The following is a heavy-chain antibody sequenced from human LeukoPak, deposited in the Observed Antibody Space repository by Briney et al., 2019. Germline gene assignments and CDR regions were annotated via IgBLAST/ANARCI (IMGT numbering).Heavy chain of an antibody. CDR2: ISTSSSYI. Sequence: SGGSLRLSCAASGFTFSVYSMNWVRKAPGKGLEWVSSISTSSSYIYYADSVKGRFTISRDNARNSLYLQMNSLRAEDTAVYYCARDRYCGGDCSSPSNWFDPWGQGTLVTVSS. CDR3: ARDRYCGGDCSSPSNWFDP. D-gene: IGHD2-21*02. CDR1: GFTFSVYS. J-gene: IGHJ5*02. V-gene: IGHV3-21*01.